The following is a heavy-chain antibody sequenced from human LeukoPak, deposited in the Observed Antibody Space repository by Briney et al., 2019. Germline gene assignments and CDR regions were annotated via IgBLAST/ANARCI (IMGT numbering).Heavy chain of an antibody. J-gene: IGHJ6*02. V-gene: IGHV1-2*02. D-gene: IGHD6-6*01. Sequence: ASVNVSCKASGYTFTDYYIHWVRQAPGQGLEWMGWINPNSGGTNYAQKFQGRVTMTRDTSISTAYMELSRLRSDDTAVYYCARGGSSSFYAMDVWGQGTTVTVSS. CDR3: ARGGSSSFYAMDV. CDR1: GYTFTDYY. CDR2: INPNSGGT.